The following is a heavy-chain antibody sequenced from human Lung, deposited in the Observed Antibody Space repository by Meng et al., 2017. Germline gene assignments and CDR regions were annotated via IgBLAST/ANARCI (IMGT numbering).Heavy chain of an antibody. CDR3: ARRGLWLDPQNFDY. CDR1: GGSISSTNW. CDR2: IYHSGST. D-gene: IGHD6-19*01. J-gene: IGHJ4*02. V-gene: IGHV4-4*02. Sequence: VPLEQSGTRLVKSSGTLCPARVVSGGSISSTNWWSWVRQPPGKGLGWIVKIYHSGSTNYIPSRKSRVTISVDKSKNQFSLKLISVTAADTSVYYCARRGLWLDPQNFDYWGQGPLVTVSS.